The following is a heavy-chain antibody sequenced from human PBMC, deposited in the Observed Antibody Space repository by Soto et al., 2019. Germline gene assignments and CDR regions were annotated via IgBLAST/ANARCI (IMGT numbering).Heavy chain of an antibody. Sequence: PSQTLSLTCAISGDSVSSNSAAWNWIRQSPSRGLEWLGRTYYRSKWYNDYAVSVKSRITINPDTSKNQFSLQLNSVTPEDTAVYYCAREGESRAAAGPIIPNWFDPRGQATLVTVSS. CDR2: TYYRSKWYN. CDR1: GDSVSSNSAA. V-gene: IGHV6-1*01. J-gene: IGHJ5*02. CDR3: AREGESRAAAGPIIPNWFDP. D-gene: IGHD6-13*01.